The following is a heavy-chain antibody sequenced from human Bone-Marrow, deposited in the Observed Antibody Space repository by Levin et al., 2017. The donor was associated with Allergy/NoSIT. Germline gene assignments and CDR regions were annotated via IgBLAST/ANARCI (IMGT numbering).Heavy chain of an antibody. CDR2: IYYSGST. CDR1: GGSISSYY. CDR3: AREPIAAAGKIYYYYGMDV. J-gene: IGHJ6*02. Sequence: SETLSLTCTVSGGSISSYYLSWIRQPPGKGLEWIGYIYYSGSTNYNPSLKSRVTISVDTSKNQFSLKLSSVTAADTAVYYCAREPIAAAGKIYYYYGMDVWGQGTTVTVSS. V-gene: IGHV4-59*01. D-gene: IGHD6-13*01.